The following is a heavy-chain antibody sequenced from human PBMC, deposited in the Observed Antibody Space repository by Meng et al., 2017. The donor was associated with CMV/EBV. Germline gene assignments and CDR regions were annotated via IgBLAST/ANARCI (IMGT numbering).Heavy chain of an antibody. CDR3: ARDDDESHYYYYGMDV. V-gene: IGHV3-21*01. Sequence: GESLKISCAASGFTFSSYSMNWVRQAPGKGLEWVSSISSSNSYIYYADSVKGRFTISRDNAKNSLYLQMNSLRAEDTAVYYCARDDDESHYYYYGMDVWGQGTTVTVSS. J-gene: IGHJ6*02. CDR2: ISSSNSYI. CDR1: GFTFSSYS.